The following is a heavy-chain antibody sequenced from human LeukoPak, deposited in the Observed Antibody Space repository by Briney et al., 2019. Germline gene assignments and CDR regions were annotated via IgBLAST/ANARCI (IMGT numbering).Heavy chain of an antibody. D-gene: IGHD2-2*02. J-gene: IGHJ5*02. V-gene: IGHV4-34*01. CDR1: GGSFSGYY. CDR3: ARGSNTRYCSSTSCYNRGTDWFDP. CDR2: INHSGST. Sequence: SETLSLTCAVYGGSFSGYYWSWIRQPPGKGLEWIGEINHSGSTNYNPSLKSRVTISVDTSKNQCSLKLSSVTAADTAVYYCARGSNTRYCSSTSCYNRGTDWFDPWGQGTLVTVSS.